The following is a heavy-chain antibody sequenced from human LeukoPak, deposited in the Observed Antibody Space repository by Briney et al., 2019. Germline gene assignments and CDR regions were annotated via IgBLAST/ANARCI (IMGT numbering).Heavy chain of an antibody. D-gene: IGHD3-9*01. V-gene: IGHV1-2*02. Sequence: ASVKVSCKASGYIFTTYFIHWVRQAPGQGLEWMGWINPDNGDTNYVQKFQGRVTMTRDTSISTAYMELTRLRSDDTAVYYCAREGGYDILTGYQDYWGQGTLVTVSS. CDR3: AREGGYDILTGYQDY. CDR2: INPDNGDT. CDR1: GYIFTTYF. J-gene: IGHJ4*02.